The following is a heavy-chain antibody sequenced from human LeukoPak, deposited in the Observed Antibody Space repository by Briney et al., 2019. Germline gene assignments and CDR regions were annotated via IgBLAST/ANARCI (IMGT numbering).Heavy chain of an antibody. Sequence: ASVKLSCNVSGYTLTELSMHWGRHAPGKGLEWMGGFDPEDGETIYAQKFQGRVTMTEDKSAETAYMELSSLRSEDTAVYYCATGKKQWLVQDYWGQGTLVTVSS. CDR1: GYTLTELS. J-gene: IGHJ4*02. CDR3: ATGKKQWLVQDY. V-gene: IGHV1-24*01. D-gene: IGHD6-19*01. CDR2: FDPEDGET.